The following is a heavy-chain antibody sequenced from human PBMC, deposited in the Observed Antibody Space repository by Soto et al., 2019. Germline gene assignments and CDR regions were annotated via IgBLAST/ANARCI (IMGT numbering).Heavy chain of an antibody. CDR1: GFIVSSSY. J-gene: IGHJ4*02. Sequence: DVQLVETGGGLIQPGGSLRLSCAASGFIVSSSYMSWVRQAPGKGLEWVSLLYSDGRTYYADSVKGRFTISRDNSKNTLYLQMNSLSAEDTAVYYCARCSGWYGQCYFDCWRQGTLVTVSS. CDR2: LYSDGRT. CDR3: ARCSGWYGQCYFDC. V-gene: IGHV3-53*02. D-gene: IGHD6-13*01.